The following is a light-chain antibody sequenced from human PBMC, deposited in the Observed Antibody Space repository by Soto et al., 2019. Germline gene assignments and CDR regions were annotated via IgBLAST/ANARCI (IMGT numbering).Light chain of an antibody. CDR2: DAS. CDR3: LQEYDCPWT. V-gene: IGKV3-20*01. J-gene: IGKJ1*01. CDR1: QSLHMRY. Sequence: IVLTQSPGTLSLSPGERATLSCRASQSLHMRYLAWYQQHPRQAPTLLLYDASDRATGIPDSSSGSGSGTDFTPTISSLQPQDFATYYCLQEYDCPWTFGQGTKVDIK.